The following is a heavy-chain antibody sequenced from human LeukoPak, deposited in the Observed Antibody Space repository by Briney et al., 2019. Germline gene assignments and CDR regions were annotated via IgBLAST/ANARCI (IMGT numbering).Heavy chain of an antibody. J-gene: IGHJ4*02. D-gene: IGHD6-13*01. Sequence: PSETLSLTCSVSGGSFSIYYWSWIRQPPGKGLEWIGYTFNSGSASYNPSLKSRATLSVDTSKNLFSLKLSSVTAADTAVYFCARHGSSWTFDYWGQGTLVTVS. CDR3: ARHGSSWTFDY. V-gene: IGHV4-59*08. CDR1: GGSFSIYY. CDR2: TFNSGSA.